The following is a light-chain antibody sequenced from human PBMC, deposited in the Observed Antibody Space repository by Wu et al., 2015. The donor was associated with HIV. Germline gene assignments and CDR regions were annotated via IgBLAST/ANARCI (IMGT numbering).Light chain of an antibody. CDR2: DAS. J-gene: IGKJ4*01. CDR1: QSVSSY. CDR3: QQRSNWPLT. V-gene: IGKV3-11*01. Sequence: EIVLTQSPATLSLSPGERATLSCRASQSVSSYLAWFQQKPGQAPRLLIYDASNRATGIPARFSGSGSGTDFTLTISRIEPEDFAVYYCQQRSNWPLTFGGGTKVEIK.